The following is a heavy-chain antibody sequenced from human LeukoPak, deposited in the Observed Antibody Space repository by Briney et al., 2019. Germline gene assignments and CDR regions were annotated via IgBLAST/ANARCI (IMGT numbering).Heavy chain of an antibody. CDR3: ARASGNWFDP. CDR2: INHSGST. V-gene: IGHV4-34*01. CDR1: GGSFSGYY. D-gene: IGHD3-3*01. J-gene: IGHJ5*02. Sequence: SETLSLTCAVYGGSFSGYYWSWIRQPPGKGLEWIGEINHSGSTNYNPSLKSRVTISVDTSKNQFSLKLSSVTAADTGVYYCARASGNWFDPWGQGTLVTVSS.